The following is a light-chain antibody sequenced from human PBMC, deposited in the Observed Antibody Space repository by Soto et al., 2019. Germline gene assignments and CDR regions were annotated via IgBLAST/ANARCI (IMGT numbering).Light chain of an antibody. Sequence: DIQMTQSPSSLSASVGDRLTITCRASQSISIYLNWYQQKPGETPKLLISAASSLQSGVPSRFSGSGSGTDFTLTSSSLQPEEFATYYCQLRFPTGTFGQGTKVEAK. CDR3: QLRFPTGT. V-gene: IGKV1-39*01. CDR2: AAS. J-gene: IGKJ1*01. CDR1: QSISIY.